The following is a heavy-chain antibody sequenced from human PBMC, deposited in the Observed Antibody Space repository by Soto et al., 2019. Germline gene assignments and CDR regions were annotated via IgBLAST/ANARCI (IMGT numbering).Heavy chain of an antibody. CDR2: ISGDGGTT. J-gene: IGHJ4*02. CDR3: AKVLWTTVTPDPFDC. D-gene: IGHD4-17*01. Sequence: GGSLRLSCAASAFTFSSHGMGWVRRAPGRGLEWLSTISGDGGTTYYADSVKGRFTISRDNSKNTLHLQMESLRAEDAAIYYCAKVLWTTVTPDPFDCWGQGTLVTVSS. V-gene: IGHV3-23*01. CDR1: AFTFSSHG.